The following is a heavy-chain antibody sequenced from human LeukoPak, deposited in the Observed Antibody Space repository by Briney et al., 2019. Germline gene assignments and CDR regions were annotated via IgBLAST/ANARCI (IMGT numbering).Heavy chain of an antibody. Sequence: GGSLRLSCAASGFSVSSNYMTWVRQAPGKGLEWVSVIYSGGSTYYADSVKGRFTISRDNSKNTVYLQMNRLRAEDTGVYYCARYCSSPSCYILSFDYWGQGTLVTVSS. J-gene: IGHJ4*02. CDR1: GFSVSSNY. CDR2: IYSGGST. CDR3: ARYCSSPSCYILSFDY. V-gene: IGHV3-53*01. D-gene: IGHD2-2*02.